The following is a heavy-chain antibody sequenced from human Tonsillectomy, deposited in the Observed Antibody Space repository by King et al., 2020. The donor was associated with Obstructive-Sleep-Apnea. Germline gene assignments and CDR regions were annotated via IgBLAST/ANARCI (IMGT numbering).Heavy chain of an antibody. CDR2: IKTKTDGGTT. D-gene: IGHD3-16*01. CDR3: TTASRGLRPLWGYGMDV. Sequence: VQLVESGGGLVKPGGSLRLSCAASGFTFSSAWMTWVRQAPGKGLEWVGRIKTKTDGGTTDYAAPVKGRFTISRDDSKNTLFLQMNSLKTEDTAVYYCTTASRGLRPLWGYGMDVWGQGTTVTVSS. V-gene: IGHV3-15*01. J-gene: IGHJ6*02. CDR1: GFTFSSAW.